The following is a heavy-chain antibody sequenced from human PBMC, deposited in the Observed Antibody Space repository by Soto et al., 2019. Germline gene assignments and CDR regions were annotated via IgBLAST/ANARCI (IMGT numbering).Heavy chain of an antibody. D-gene: IGHD3-16*01. V-gene: IGHV1-18*01. Sequence: QLQLVPSAGEVKTPGASVKVSCKTSGYTFIRYGITWVRQAPGQGLEWMGSISPYNDHTDYAQNFPGRVSMSTDTAEYTVEMSLRGLRSDDTAVYYCARARYYDNVWRKLNFYGLDVWGQGTTGSVSS. J-gene: IGHJ6*02. CDR2: ISPYNDHT. CDR1: GYTFIRYG. CDR3: ARARYYDNVWRKLNFYGLDV.